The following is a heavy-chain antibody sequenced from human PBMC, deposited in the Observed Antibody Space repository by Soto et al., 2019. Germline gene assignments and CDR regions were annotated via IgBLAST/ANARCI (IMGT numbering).Heavy chain of an antibody. Sequence: QVQLVQSGAEVKKPGASVKVSCKASGYTFTSYGISWVRQAPGQGLEWMGWISAYNGNTNYAQKLQGRVTMTTDTSTSTAYMELRSLRSDDTAVYYCARDGYSNGYYYWRDKYFDYWGQGTLVTVSA. V-gene: IGHV1-18*01. J-gene: IGHJ4*02. CDR3: ARDGYSNGYYYWRDKYFDY. D-gene: IGHD3-22*01. CDR1: GYTFTSYG. CDR2: ISAYNGNT.